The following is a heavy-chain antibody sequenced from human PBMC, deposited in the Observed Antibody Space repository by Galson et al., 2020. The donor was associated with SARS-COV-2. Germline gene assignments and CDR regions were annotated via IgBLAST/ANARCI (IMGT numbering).Heavy chain of an antibody. CDR2: ILDDGSKK. J-gene: IGHJ6*02. V-gene: IGHV3-30*03. CDR1: GFTFSRYA. D-gene: IGHD3-3*01. CDR3: ASDFGVAANGGMDL. Sequence: GGSLRLSCAASGFTFSRYAMHWGRQAPGKGLEWVAVILDDGSKKYVDSVKGRFTISRDNSKNTLYLQMNSLRPEHTAVYYCASDFGVAANGGMDLSGHAPTVTVSS.